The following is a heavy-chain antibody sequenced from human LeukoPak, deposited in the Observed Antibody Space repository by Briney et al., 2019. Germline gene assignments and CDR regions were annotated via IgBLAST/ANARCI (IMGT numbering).Heavy chain of an antibody. CDR1: GDSSSSYY. CDR3: AKDRVGVPAAIHYYGMDV. CDR2: MHGSGYS. D-gene: IGHD2-2*01. Sequence: SETLSLTCSVPGDSSSSYYWSWIRQAAGKGLEWIGRMHGSGYSTYNPSLESRVSMSVDTSKNQLFLNLSSVTAADTAVYFCAKDRVGVPAAIHYYGMDVWGQGTKVTVSS. J-gene: IGHJ6*02. V-gene: IGHV4-4*07.